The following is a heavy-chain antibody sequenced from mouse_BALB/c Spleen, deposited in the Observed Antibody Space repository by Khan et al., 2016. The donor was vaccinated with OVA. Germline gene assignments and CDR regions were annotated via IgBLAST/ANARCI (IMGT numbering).Heavy chain of an antibody. J-gene: IGHJ3*01. CDR2: ISSGSSTI. CDR3: ARGGRYDVGAWFAY. V-gene: IGHV5-17*02. Sequence: EVELVESGGGLVQPGGSRKLSCAASGFTFSSFGMHWVRQAPEKGLEWVAYISSGSSTIYYADTVKGRFTISRDNPKNTLFLQLTSLRSEDTAMYYCARGGRYDVGAWFAYWGQGTLVTVAA. CDR1: GFTFSSFG. D-gene: IGHD2-14*01.